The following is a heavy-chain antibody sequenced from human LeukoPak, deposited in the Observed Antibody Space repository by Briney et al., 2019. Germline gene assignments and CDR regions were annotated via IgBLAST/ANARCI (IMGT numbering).Heavy chain of an antibody. V-gene: IGHV1-18*01. D-gene: IGHD7-27*01. J-gene: IGHJ2*01. CDR1: GYTFTSYG. CDR2: IKPDTGGT. CDR3: ASEAAGDPDWHFDL. Sequence: GASVKVSCKASGYTFTSYGISWVRQAPGQGLEWMGWIKPDTGGTNFAQKFQGRVSMTSDTSINTAFMELSSLSSDDTAVYYCASEAAGDPDWHFDLWGRGTLVIVSS.